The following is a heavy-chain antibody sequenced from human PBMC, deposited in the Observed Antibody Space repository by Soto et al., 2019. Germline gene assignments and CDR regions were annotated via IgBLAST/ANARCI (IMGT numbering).Heavy chain of an antibody. Sequence: LRLSCAASGFTFSNSDMNRVRQAPGKGLEWVSGVSWNGSRTHYADSVKGRFIISRDNSRNFLYQQMNSLRPEDMAVYYCVRDSPPPNCANGVCYTLLFDYWGQGTLVTVSS. CDR2: VSWNGSRT. CDR1: GFTFSNSD. D-gene: IGHD2-8*01. CDR3: VRDSPPPNCANGVCYTLLFDY. J-gene: IGHJ4*02. V-gene: IGHV3-35*01.